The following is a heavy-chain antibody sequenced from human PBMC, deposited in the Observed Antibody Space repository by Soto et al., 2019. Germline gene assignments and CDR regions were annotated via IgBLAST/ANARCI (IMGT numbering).Heavy chain of an antibody. J-gene: IGHJ6*02. CDR2: ISSSRATI. CDR1: GFTLNSYS. CDR3: VRGRSDSLMDV. Sequence: GFLRLSCAGSGFTLNSYSMNWVRQAPGKGLEWVSYISSSRATIYYADSVKGRFTISRDDAKNSLYLQMNSLRDDDTAVYFCVRGRSDSLMDVWGQGTTVTVSS. V-gene: IGHV3-48*02.